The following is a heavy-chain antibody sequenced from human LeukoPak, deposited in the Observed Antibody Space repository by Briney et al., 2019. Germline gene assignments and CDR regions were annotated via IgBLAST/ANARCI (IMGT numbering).Heavy chain of an antibody. D-gene: IGHD6-19*01. CDR3: VFGFSSGWGHFHH. J-gene: IGHJ1*01. CDR2: TSTNGVNT. V-gene: IGHV3-64D*06. Sequence: TGGSLRLSCSASGFTFSNYAMHWVRQAPGKGLEYVSATSTNGVNTYYADPVKGRFTISRDNSKSTLFLQMSSLRAEDTAVYYCVFGFSSGWGHFHHWGQGTLVTVSS. CDR1: GFTFSNYA.